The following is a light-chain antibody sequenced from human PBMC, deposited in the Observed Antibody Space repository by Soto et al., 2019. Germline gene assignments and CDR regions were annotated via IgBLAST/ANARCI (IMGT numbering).Light chain of an antibody. J-gene: IGKJ4*01. Sequence: EIVMTQSPATLSVSPGERATLSCRASQSVSSNLAWYQQKPGQAPRLLIYGASTRATGIPVRFSGSGSGTEFTLTISSLQSEDFEVYYCQQYNSWPLTFGGGTRWIS. CDR1: QSVSSN. V-gene: IGKV3-15*01. CDR3: QQYNSWPLT. CDR2: GAS.